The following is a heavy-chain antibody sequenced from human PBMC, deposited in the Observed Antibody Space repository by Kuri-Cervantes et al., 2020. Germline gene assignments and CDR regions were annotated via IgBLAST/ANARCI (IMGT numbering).Heavy chain of an antibody. D-gene: IGHD6-6*01. J-gene: IGHJ4*02. CDR1: GYTFTSYY. CDR3: ARDSIAARRVLGY. Sequence: SVKVSCKASGYTFTSYYMHWVRQAPGQGLEWMGGIIPIFGTANYAQKFQGRVTITTDESTSTAYMELSSLRSEDTAVYYCARDSIAARRVLGYWGQGTLVTVSS. CDR2: IIPIFGTA. V-gene: IGHV1-69*05.